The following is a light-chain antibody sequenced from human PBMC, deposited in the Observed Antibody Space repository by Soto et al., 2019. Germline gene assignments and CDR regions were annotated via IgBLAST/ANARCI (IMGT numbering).Light chain of an antibody. CDR1: QSVTNNY. V-gene: IGKV3D-20*02. CDR3: QQRSNWPIT. J-gene: IGKJ5*01. CDR2: GAS. Sequence: PRERATLSCRASQSVTNNYLAWYQQKPGQAPRLVIYGASTRATGIPDRFSASGSGTDFTLTISSLEPEDFAVYYCQQRSNWPITFGQGTRLEIK.